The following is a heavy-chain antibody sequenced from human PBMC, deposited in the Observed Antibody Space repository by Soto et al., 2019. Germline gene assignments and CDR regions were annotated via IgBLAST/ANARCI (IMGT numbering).Heavy chain of an antibody. Sequence: PGGSLRLSCAASGFTFSSYSMNWVRQAPGKELEWVSSISSSSSYIYYADSVKGRFTISRDNAKNSLYLQMNSLRAEDTAVYYCARDLEEGITIFGVVTLNYYYGMDVWGQGTTVTVSS. CDR1: GFTFSSYS. D-gene: IGHD3-3*01. CDR2: ISSSSSYI. J-gene: IGHJ6*02. CDR3: ARDLEEGITIFGVVTLNYYYGMDV. V-gene: IGHV3-21*01.